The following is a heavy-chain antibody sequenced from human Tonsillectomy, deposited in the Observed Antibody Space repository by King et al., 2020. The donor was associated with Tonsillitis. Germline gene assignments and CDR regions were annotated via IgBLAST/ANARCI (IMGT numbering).Heavy chain of an antibody. Sequence: QLKESGPGLVKPSQTLSLTCTVSGGSISSGSYYWSWIRQPAGKGLEWIGRIYTSGSTNYNPSLKSRVTMSVDTSKNQFSLKLSSVTAADTAVYYCARDGGRSSSSGFDYWGQGTLVTVSS. D-gene: IGHD6-6*01. CDR1: GGSISSGSYY. V-gene: IGHV4-61*02. CDR3: ARDGGRSSSSGFDY. CDR2: IYTSGST. J-gene: IGHJ4*02.